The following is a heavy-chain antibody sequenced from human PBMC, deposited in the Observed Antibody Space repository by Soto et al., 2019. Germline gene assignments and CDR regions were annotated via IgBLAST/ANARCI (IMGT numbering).Heavy chain of an antibody. Sequence: EVHLVQSGAEVKKPGESLKISCKDSGDSFTGSWIGWVRQMPGKGLEWMGIIFPGDSDTRYSPSFQGQVTMSVDKSIRTAYLQWSRLKASDTAMYYCARHRGYRQQLVREWGQGTLVTVSS. J-gene: IGHJ4*02. D-gene: IGHD6-13*01. V-gene: IGHV5-51*01. CDR2: IFPGDSDT. CDR3: ARHRGYRQQLVRE. CDR1: GDSFTGSW.